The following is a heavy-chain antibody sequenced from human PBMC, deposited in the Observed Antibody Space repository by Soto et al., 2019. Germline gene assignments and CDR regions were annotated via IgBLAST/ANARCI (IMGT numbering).Heavy chain of an antibody. CDR3: ARRKERSGPYYLDS. Sequence: QVQLVQSGAEVKKPGASVRVSCQASGYTFISFDINWVRQATGQGLEWMGWMNPNTGNTGYEQKFQGRVTMTRNNSIGTAYMERSSLTSEDTAVYYCARRKERSGPYYLDSWGQGTMVTVSS. CDR1: GYTFISFD. CDR2: MNPNTGNT. J-gene: IGHJ4*02. D-gene: IGHD6-25*01. V-gene: IGHV1-8*01.